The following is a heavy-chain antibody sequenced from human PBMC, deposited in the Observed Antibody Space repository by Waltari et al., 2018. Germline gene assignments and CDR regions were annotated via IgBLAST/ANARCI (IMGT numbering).Heavy chain of an antibody. D-gene: IGHD4-4*01. CDR3: AIDLMTTVTTECYFDY. CDR1: GYTFSAYY. Sequence: QVQLVQSGAEMRKPGASVKVSCQPSGYTFSAYYVHWVRQAPGQGLEWMGWINPKSGDTHYEQNCQGRATMTRETCISTVYMELRRLTSDDTSVYYCAIDLMTTVTTECYFDYWGQGTLVIISS. J-gene: IGHJ4*02. V-gene: IGHV1-2*02. CDR2: INPKSGDT.